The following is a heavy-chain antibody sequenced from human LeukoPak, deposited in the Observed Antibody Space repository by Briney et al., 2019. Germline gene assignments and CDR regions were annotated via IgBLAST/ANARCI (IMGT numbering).Heavy chain of an antibody. CDR2: IYYSGST. Sequence: SETLSLTCTVSGGSISSGGYYWSWIRQHPGKGLEWIGYIYYSGSTYYNPSLKSRVTISVDTSKNQFSLKLSSVTAADTAVYYCARGTIISYYFDYWGQGTLATVSS. J-gene: IGHJ4*02. CDR3: ARGTIISYYFDY. V-gene: IGHV4-31*03. CDR1: GGSISSGGYY. D-gene: IGHD3-3*02.